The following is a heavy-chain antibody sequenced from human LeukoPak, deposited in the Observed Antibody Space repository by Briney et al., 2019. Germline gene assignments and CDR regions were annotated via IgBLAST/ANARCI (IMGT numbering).Heavy chain of an antibody. Sequence: PGGSLRLSCAASGFTFSSYGMHWVRQAPGKGLEWVAFIRYEGSNKYYVDSVKGRFTISRDNSKSTPHLQMNSLRVGDTAVYYCAKDASGYCVNGVCFPLDYWGQGTLVTVSS. J-gene: IGHJ4*02. V-gene: IGHV3-30*02. CDR3: AKDASGYCVNGVCFPLDY. CDR2: IRYEGSNK. D-gene: IGHD2-8*01. CDR1: GFTFSSYG.